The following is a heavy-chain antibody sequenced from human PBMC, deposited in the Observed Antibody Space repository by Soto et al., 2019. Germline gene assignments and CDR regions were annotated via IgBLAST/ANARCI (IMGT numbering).Heavy chain of an antibody. D-gene: IGHD2-15*01. Sequence: SETLSLTCAVYGGSFSGYYWSWIRQPPGKGLEWIGEINHSGSTNYNPSLKSRVTISVDTSKNQFSLKLSSVTAADTAVYYCARGDCSGGSCYSRNFQHWGQGTLVTVSS. J-gene: IGHJ1*01. CDR3: ARGDCSGGSCYSRNFQH. CDR2: INHSGST. CDR1: GGSFSGYY. V-gene: IGHV4-34*01.